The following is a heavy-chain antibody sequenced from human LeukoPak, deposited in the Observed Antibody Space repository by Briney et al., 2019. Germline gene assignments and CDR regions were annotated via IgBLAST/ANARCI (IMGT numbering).Heavy chain of an antibody. J-gene: IGHJ4*02. Sequence: PGGSLRLSCAASGFTFDDYAMHWVRQAPGKGLEWVSLISWDGSRTYYADSVKGRFTISSDNIKNSLYLQMNSLRAEDTALYYCAKDGGLYSGSYYIDYWGQGTLVTVSS. CDR1: GFTFDDYA. CDR2: ISWDGSRT. CDR3: AKDGGLYSGSYYIDY. D-gene: IGHD1-26*01. V-gene: IGHV3-43D*04.